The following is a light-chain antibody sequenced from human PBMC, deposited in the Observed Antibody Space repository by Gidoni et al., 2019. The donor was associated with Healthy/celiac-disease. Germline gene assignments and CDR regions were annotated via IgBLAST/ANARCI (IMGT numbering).Light chain of an antibody. V-gene: IGKV3-11*01. Sequence: EIVLTQSPATLSLSPGERATLSCRASQSVSSYLAWYQQKPGQAPRLLIYDAATRATGIPARCSGSGSGTDFTTTISSREHEDFAVYYCQQRRNRSQLTFGGGTKVEI. CDR3: QQRRNRSQLT. CDR1: QSVSSY. J-gene: IGKJ4*01. CDR2: DAA.